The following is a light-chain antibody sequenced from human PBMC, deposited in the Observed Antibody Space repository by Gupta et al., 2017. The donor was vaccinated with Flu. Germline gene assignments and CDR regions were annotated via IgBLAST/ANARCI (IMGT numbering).Light chain of an antibody. Sequence: QSALTQPASVSGSPGQSISISCTGTNSDVGGYFFVSWYQQHPGKVPKLLIYEVSKRPSGVSYRFSGSESGNTASLTISGQQEEDEANYYCTADTSGNTVVFGGGTKVTVL. V-gene: IGLV2-14*01. CDR3: TADTSGNTVV. CDR1: NSDVGGYFF. CDR2: EVS. J-gene: IGLJ3*02.